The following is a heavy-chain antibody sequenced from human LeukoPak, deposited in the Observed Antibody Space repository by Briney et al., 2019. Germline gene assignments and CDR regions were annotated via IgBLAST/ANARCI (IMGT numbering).Heavy chain of an antibody. V-gene: IGHV3-74*01. J-gene: IGHJ4*02. CDR3: ATARYYYDSSGYYLFDY. D-gene: IGHD3-22*01. CDR2: INSDGSST. Sequence: GGSLRLSCAASGFTFSSYWMHWVRQAPGKGLVWVSRINSDGSSTNYADYVKGRFTISRDNAKNTLYLQMNSLRAEDTAVYYCATARYYYDSSGYYLFDYWGQGTLVTVSS. CDR1: GFTFSSYW.